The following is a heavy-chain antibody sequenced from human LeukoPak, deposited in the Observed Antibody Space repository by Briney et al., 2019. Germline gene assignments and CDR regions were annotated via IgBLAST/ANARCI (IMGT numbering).Heavy chain of an antibody. CDR2: IKQDGSEK. CDR3: ARARGYFDY. J-gene: IGHJ4*02. CDR1: GFTFSGYS. Sequence: GGSLRLSCAASGFTFSGYSLTWVRQAPGKGLEWVANIKQDGSEKYYVDSVKGRFTISRDNAKNSLYLQMSSLRAEDTAVYYCARARGYFDYWGQGTLVTVSS. V-gene: IGHV3-7*01.